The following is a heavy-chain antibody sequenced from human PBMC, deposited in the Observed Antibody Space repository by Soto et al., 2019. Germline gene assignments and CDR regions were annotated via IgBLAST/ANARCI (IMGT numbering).Heavy chain of an antibody. CDR3: ARHGAQNVGYFYDEVGY. CDR2: IYYSGST. Sequence: SETLSLTCTVSGGSISSSSYYWGWIRQPPGKGLEWIGTIYYSGSTYYNPSLKSRVTISVDTSKNQFSLKLSSVTAADTAVYYCARHGAQNVGYFYDEVGYWGQGTLVTVSS. CDR1: GGSISSSSYY. D-gene: IGHD3-22*01. J-gene: IGHJ4*02. V-gene: IGHV4-39*01.